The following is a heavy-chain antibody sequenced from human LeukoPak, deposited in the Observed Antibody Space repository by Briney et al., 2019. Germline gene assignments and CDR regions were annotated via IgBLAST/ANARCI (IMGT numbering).Heavy chain of an antibody. Sequence: SETLSLTCTVSGGSISSGDYYWSWIRQPPGKGLEWIGYIYYSGSTYYNPSLKSRVTISVDTSKNQFSLKLSSVTAADTAVCYCARASPANYFDYYDSSGYYYGFDYWGQGTLVTASS. J-gene: IGHJ4*02. D-gene: IGHD3-22*01. CDR3: ARASPANYFDYYDSSGYYYGFDY. V-gene: IGHV4-30-4*01. CDR1: GGSISSGDYY. CDR2: IYYSGST.